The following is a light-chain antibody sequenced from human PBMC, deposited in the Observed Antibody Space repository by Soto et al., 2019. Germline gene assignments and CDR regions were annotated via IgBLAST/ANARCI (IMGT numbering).Light chain of an antibody. CDR3: QQSYTTPWR. CDR2: GAS. CDR1: ENISNY. V-gene: IGKV1-39*01. Sequence: EIQMTQSPSSLSASVGDRVTITCRASENISNYLNWFQQKPGKAPKLLMYGASKLQIGVPSMFSGSGSGTEFTLTISGLQAEDFVSYSWQQSYTTPWRFGQGIRVEVK. J-gene: IGKJ1*01.